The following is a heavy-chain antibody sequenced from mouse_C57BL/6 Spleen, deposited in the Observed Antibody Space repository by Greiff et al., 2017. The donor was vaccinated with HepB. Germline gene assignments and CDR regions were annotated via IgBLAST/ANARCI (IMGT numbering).Heavy chain of an antibody. CDR2: IYPGDGDT. J-gene: IGHJ1*03. CDR1: GYAFSSSW. D-gene: IGHD1-1*01. V-gene: IGHV1-82*01. Sequence: VQLQQSGPELVKPGASVKISCKASGYAFSSSWMNWVKQRPGKGLEWIGRIYPGDGDTNYNGKFKGKATLTADKSSSTAYMQLSSLTSEDSAVYFCARFINTVVAKYFDVWGTGTTVTVSS. CDR3: ARFINTVVAKYFDV.